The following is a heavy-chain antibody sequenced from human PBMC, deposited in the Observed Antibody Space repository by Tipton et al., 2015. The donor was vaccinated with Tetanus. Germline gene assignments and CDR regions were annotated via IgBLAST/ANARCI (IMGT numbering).Heavy chain of an antibody. D-gene: IGHD3-10*01. CDR1: GYNFNLYW. Sequence: VQLVQSGAEVKKPGESLKISCQGSGYNFNLYWIAWVRQMPGKGLEWMGIIYPGDSDATSNPSFQGQVTISADKSISTAYLQRPSLKPSDAAIYFCARLPKHYSASGSTWGQGTQVTVSS. J-gene: IGHJ5*02. CDR2: IYPGDSDA. CDR3: ARLPKHYSASGST. V-gene: IGHV5-51*01.